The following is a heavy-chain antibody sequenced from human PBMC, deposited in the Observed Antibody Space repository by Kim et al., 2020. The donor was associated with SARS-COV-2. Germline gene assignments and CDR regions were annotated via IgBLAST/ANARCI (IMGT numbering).Heavy chain of an antibody. CDR2: ISWDGGST. Sequence: GGSLRLSCAASGFTFDDYTMHWVRQAPGKGLEWVSLISWDGGSTYYADSVKGRFTISRDNSKNSLYLQMNSLRTEDTALYYCAKDTTGDLDYWGQGTLVTVSS. CDR1: GFTFDDYT. V-gene: IGHV3-43*01. D-gene: IGHD7-27*01. CDR3: AKDTTGDLDY. J-gene: IGHJ4*02.